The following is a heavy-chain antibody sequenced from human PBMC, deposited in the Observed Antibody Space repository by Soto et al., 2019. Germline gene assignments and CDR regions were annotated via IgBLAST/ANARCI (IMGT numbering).Heavy chain of an antibody. CDR1: GFTFSSYG. Sequence: GGSLRLSCAASGFTFSSYGMHWVRQAPGKGLEWVAIISYDGSNKYYADSVKGRFTISRDNSKNTLYLQMNSLRAEDTAVYYCAKDGDSYYNFWSDYSPFDYWGQGTLVTVSS. CDR2: ISYDGSNK. CDR3: AKDGDSYYNFWSDYSPFDY. D-gene: IGHD3-3*01. J-gene: IGHJ4*02. V-gene: IGHV3-30*18.